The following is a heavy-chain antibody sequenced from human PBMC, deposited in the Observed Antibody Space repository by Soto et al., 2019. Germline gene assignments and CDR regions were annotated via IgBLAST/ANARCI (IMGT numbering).Heavy chain of an antibody. CDR1: GYTFTSYY. D-gene: IGHD6-19*01. J-gene: IGHJ4*02. CDR3: ASNLGWSSGWYN. CDR2: INPSGGST. V-gene: IGHV1-46*01. Sequence: QVQLVQSGAEVKKPGASVKVSCKASGYTFTSYYMHWVRQAPGQGLEWMGIINPSGGSTSYAQKSQGRGTMTRDTSTSTVYRELSSLRSEDTAVYYCASNLGWSSGWYNWGQGTLVTVSS.